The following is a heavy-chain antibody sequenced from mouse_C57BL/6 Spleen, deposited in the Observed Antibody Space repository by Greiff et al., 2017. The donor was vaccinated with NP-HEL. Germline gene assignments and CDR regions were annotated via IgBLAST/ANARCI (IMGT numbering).Heavy chain of an antibody. Sequence: EVQRVESGGGLVKPGGSLKLSCAASGFTFSSYAMSWVRQTPEKRLEWVATISDGGSYTYYPDNVKGRFTISRDNAKNNLYLQMSHLKSEDTAMYYCARDRGDYDGDYAMDYWGQGTSVTVSS. CDR3: ARDRGDYDGDYAMDY. V-gene: IGHV5-4*01. CDR2: ISDGGSYT. CDR1: GFTFSSYA. D-gene: IGHD2-4*01. J-gene: IGHJ4*01.